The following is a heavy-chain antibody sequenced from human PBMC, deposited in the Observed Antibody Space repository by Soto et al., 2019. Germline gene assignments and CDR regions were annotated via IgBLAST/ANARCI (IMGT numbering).Heavy chain of an antibody. J-gene: IGHJ6*03. CDR3: AREPTVDIPKEYYYMDV. D-gene: IGHD4-4*01. CDR2: ISSSGSTI. Sequence: GGSLRLSCAASGFTFSDYYMSWIRQAPGKGLEWVSYISSSGSTIYYADSVKGRFTISRDNAKNSLYLQMNSLRAEDTAVYYCAREPTVDIPKEYYYMDVWGKGTTVTVSS. CDR1: GFTFSDYY. V-gene: IGHV3-11*01.